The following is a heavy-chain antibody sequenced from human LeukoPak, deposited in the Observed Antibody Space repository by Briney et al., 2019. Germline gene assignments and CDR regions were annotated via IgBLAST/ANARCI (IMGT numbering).Heavy chain of an antibody. Sequence: GGSLRLSCAVSGFTFSSYWMHWVRQAPGKGLVWVSRIYSDGSRTNYADSVKGRFTISRDNAKNTLYLQMNSLRAEDTAVYHCARDLCTSTGCQYWFDPWGQGTLATVSS. V-gene: IGHV3-74*01. CDR1: GFTFSSYW. CDR2: IYSDGSRT. J-gene: IGHJ5*02. CDR3: ARDLCTSTGCQYWFDP. D-gene: IGHD2-2*01.